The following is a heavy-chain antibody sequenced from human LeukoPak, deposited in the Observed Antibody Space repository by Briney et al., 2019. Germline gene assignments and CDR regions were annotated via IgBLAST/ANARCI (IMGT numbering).Heavy chain of an antibody. V-gene: IGHV4-39*01. Sequence: SETLSLSCTVSGGSMSRSNYYWGWIRQPPGKGLEWIGSIYDSESTYYNPSLKSRVTISVDTSKRQFSLKLSSVTATDTAVYYCARHSRMTTVVFDYWGQGTLVTVSS. CDR3: ARHSRMTTVVFDY. J-gene: IGHJ4*02. CDR1: GGSMSRSNYY. D-gene: IGHD4-23*01. CDR2: IYDSEST.